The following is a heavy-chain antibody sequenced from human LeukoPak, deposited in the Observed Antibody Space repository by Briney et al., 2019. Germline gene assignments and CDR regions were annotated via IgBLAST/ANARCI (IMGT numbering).Heavy chain of an antibody. CDR2: TSSSSTTI. CDR1: GFTFSTFG. V-gene: IGHV3-48*01. D-gene: IGHD6-19*01. J-gene: IGHJ3*02. CDR3: ARGGTEIGMHGSGWYASLVAFDI. Sequence: GGSLRLSCAASGFTFSTFGMNWVRQAPGKGLEWVSYTSSSSTTIYYADSVKGRFTISRDNAKNSLYLQMNSLRAEDTALYYWARGGTEIGMHGSGWYASLVAFDIWAKGQWSPSLQ.